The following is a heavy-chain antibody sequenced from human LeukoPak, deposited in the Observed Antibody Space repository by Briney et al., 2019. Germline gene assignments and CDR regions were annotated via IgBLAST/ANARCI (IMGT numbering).Heavy chain of an antibody. CDR1: GFTFSSYA. CDR2: ISSNGGST. V-gene: IGHV3-64*01. CDR3: AREAEGEYGDIVDY. D-gene: IGHD4-17*01. J-gene: IGHJ4*02. Sequence: GGSLRLSCAASGFTFSSYAMHWVRQAPGKGLEYVSAISSNGGSTYYANSVKGRFTISRANSKNTLYLQMGSLRAEDMAVYYCAREAEGEYGDIVDYWGQGTLVTVSS.